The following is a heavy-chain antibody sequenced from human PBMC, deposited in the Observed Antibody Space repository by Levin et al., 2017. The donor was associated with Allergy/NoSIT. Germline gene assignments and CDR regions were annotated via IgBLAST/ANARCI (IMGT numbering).Heavy chain of an antibody. CDR1: GSSFTKYW. CDR3: ARHERTRSSTGGYYYYMDV. CDR2: IYPDDSDI. D-gene: IGHD6-6*01. Sequence: GGSLRLSCKGSGSSFTKYWSGWVRQTPEKGLEWMGIIYPDDSDIRYSPSFEGQVTISADKSISTAYLQWSSLRASDTAMYYCARHERTRSSTGGYYYYMDVWGKGTTVTVSS. J-gene: IGHJ6*03. V-gene: IGHV5-51*01.